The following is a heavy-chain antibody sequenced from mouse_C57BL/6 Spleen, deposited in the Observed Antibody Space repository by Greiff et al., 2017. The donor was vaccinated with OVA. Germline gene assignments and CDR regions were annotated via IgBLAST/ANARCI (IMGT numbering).Heavy chain of an antibody. V-gene: IGHV1-5*01. CDR1: GYTFTSYW. CDR2: IYPGNGDT. CDR3: TGARGFITQRYFDV. Sequence: VQLQQSGTVLARPGASVKMSCKTSGYTFTSYWMHWVKQRPGQGLEWIGAIYPGNGDTSYNQKFKGKAKLTAVTSASTAYMELSSLTNEDSAVYYCTGARGFITQRYFDVWGTGTTVTVSS. J-gene: IGHJ1*03. D-gene: IGHD1-1*01.